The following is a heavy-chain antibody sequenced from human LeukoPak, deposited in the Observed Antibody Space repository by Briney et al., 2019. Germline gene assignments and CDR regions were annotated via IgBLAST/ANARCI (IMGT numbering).Heavy chain of an antibody. V-gene: IGHV4-34*01. CDR2: INHSGST. D-gene: IGHD4-23*01. CDR1: GGSFSGYY. Sequence: SETLSLTCAVYGGSFSGYYWSWIRQPPGKGLEWIGEINHSGSTNYNPSLKSRVTISVDTSKNQFSLKLSSVTAADTAVHYCASRRWGFDYWGQGTLVTVSS. J-gene: IGHJ4*02. CDR3: ASRRWGFDY.